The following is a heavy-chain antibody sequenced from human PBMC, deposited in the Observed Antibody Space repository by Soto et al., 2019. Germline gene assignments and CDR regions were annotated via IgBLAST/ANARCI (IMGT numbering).Heavy chain of an antibody. CDR1: GYTFSNSG. CDR2: INSDNGNT. Sequence: ASVKVSCKASGYTFSNSGISWVRQAPGQGLEWLGWINSDNGNTNYAQHLQGRVTMTTDTSTSTAYMELRSLRSDDTAVYYCARDWNCSNTRCQNCFDPWGQGTLVTVSS. D-gene: IGHD2-2*01. CDR3: ARDWNCSNTRCQNCFDP. J-gene: IGHJ5*02. V-gene: IGHV1-18*01.